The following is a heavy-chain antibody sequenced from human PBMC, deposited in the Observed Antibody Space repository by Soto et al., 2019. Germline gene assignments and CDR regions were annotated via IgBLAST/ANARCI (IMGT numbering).Heavy chain of an antibody. CDR2: TRNKAKSYTT. V-gene: IGHV3-72*01. J-gene: IGHJ4*02. CDR3: VKMSNYDARTYYCDY. D-gene: IGHD3-10*01. Sequence: EVQLVESGGGLVQPGGSLRLSCAASGFTFSDHYIDWVRQAPGKGLEWVGRTRNKAKSYTTSYAASVKGRFTISRDDSKSSLYLEMSSLKTEDTAVYYCVKMSNYDARTYYCDYWGQGTLVTVSS. CDR1: GFTFSDHY.